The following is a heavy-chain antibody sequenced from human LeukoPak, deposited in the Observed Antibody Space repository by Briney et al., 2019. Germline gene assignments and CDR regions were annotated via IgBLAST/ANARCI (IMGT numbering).Heavy chain of an antibody. CDR2: IYPYDSDT. CDR1: GYSFNTNG. V-gene: IGHV5-51*01. CDR3: ARGYGMDV. J-gene: IGHJ6*02. Sequence: GESLKISCKGSGYSFNTNGIGWVRHMPGKGLEWMGIIYPYDSDTRYSPSFQGQVTISAAKSLSTAYLQWSSLKASDTAMYYCARGYGMDVWGQGTTVTVSS.